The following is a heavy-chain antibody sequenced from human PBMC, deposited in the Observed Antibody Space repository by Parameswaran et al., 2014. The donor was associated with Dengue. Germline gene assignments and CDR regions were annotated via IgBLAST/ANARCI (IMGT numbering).Heavy chain of an antibody. D-gene: IGHD4-11*01. J-gene: IGHJ4*02. V-gene: IGHV3-7*02. CDR2: IKQDGSEK. CDR3: AVTNFDY. CDR1: GFTFSSHW. Sequence: QAGGSLRLSCAASGFTFSSHWMSWVRQAPGKGLEWVANIKQDGSEKYYVDSVKGRFTISRDNAQNSLYLQMSSLRAEDTAIYYCAVTNFDYWGQGTLVTVS.